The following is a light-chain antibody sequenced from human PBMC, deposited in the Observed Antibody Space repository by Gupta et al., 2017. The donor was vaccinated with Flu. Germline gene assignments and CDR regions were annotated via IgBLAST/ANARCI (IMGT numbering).Light chain of an antibody. V-gene: IGLV1-40*01. J-gene: IGLJ1*01. CDR1: GTNIGAGYD. CDR3: QSYDGTLNGSDV. CDR2: SKD. Sequence: TCTGSGTNIGAGYDVLWSQQVPGTAPALLLFSKDNRPSGVPELFSCSRSGSSTSVAIAGLQAEDEADDFCQSYDGTLNGSDVFGTGTKVTVL.